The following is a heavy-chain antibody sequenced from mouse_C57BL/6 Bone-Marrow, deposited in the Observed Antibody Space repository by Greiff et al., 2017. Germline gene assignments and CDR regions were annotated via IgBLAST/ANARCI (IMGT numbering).Heavy chain of an antibody. Sequence: EVQLVESGPGMVKPSQSLSLTCTVTGYSITSGYDWHWIRHFPGNKLEWMGYISYSGSTNYNPSLKSRISITHDTSKNHFFLKLNSVTTEDTATXYCARDGGSSGPGWFAYWGQGTLVTVSA. D-gene: IGHD3-2*02. CDR2: ISYSGST. CDR3: ARDGGSSGPGWFAY. CDR1: GYSITSGYD. J-gene: IGHJ3*01. V-gene: IGHV3-1*01.